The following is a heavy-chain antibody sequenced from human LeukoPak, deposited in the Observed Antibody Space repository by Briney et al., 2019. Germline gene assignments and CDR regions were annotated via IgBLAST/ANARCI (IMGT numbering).Heavy chain of an antibody. Sequence: ASVKVSCKASGYTFTSYGISWVLQAPGQGLEWMGWISAYNGNTNYAQKLQGRVTMTTDTSTSTAYMELRSLRSDDTAVYYCARVKVWKTSYYYMDVWGKGTTVTVTS. CDR2: ISAYNGNT. J-gene: IGHJ6*03. D-gene: IGHD1-1*01. CDR1: GYTFTSYG. CDR3: ARVKVWKTSYYYMDV. V-gene: IGHV1-18*01.